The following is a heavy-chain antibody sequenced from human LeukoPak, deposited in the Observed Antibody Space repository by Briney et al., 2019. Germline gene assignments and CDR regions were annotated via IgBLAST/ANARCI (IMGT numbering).Heavy chain of an antibody. Sequence: ASETLSLTCTVSGGSISSYYWSWIRQPPGKGLEWIGYIYYSGSTNYNPSLKSRVTISVDTSKNQFSLKLSSVTAADTAVYYCARHEVDGREVDLWGRGTLVTVSS. CDR2: IYYSGST. J-gene: IGHJ2*01. V-gene: IGHV4-59*08. CDR1: GGSISSYY. CDR3: ARHEVDGREVDL. D-gene: IGHD2-15*01.